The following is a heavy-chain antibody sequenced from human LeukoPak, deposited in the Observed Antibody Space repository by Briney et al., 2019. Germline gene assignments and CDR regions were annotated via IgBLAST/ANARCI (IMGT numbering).Heavy chain of an antibody. V-gene: IGHV1-69*04. CDR1: GGTFSSYA. CDR2: IMPILGIA. J-gene: IGHJ4*02. Sequence: GASVKVTCKSSGGTFSSYAISWLRQAPAQGLEWVGSIMPILGIANYAQKFQGRVTITADKSTSTAYMELSSLGSEDTAVYFGAGEVVAYFDYWGQGTLGTVSS. CDR3: AGEVVAYFDY. D-gene: IGHD2-15*01.